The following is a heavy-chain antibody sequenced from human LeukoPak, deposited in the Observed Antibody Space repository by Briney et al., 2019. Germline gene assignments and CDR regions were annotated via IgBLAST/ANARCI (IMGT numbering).Heavy chain of an antibody. V-gene: IGHV3-23*01. D-gene: IGHD5-24*01. CDR3: AGRDGNYYFDY. CDR2: ISGSGGST. CDR1: GFTFSSYA. Sequence: PGGSLRLSCAASGFTFSSYAITWVRQAPGKGLEWVSLISGSGGSTYYADSVKGRLTISRDNSKNTLYLQMNGLRAEDTAVYYCAGRDGNYYFDYWGQGTPVTVSS. J-gene: IGHJ4*02.